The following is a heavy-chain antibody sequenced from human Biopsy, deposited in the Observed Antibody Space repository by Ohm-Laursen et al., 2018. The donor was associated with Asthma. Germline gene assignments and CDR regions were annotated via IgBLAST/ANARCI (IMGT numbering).Heavy chain of an antibody. CDR1: GITFSRTD. J-gene: IGHJ5*02. Sequence: ASVKVSCKVSGITFSRTDITWVRQAPGHELQWMGWIRLYNGDTNYADNFEGRVTMTADSSTNTAYMELRSLRSDDTAVYYCATARRSISLLNGIMITSFPSWGQGSLVTVSS. CDR2: IRLYNGDT. CDR3: ATARRSISLLNGIMITSFPS. D-gene: IGHD3-10*01. V-gene: IGHV1-18*01.